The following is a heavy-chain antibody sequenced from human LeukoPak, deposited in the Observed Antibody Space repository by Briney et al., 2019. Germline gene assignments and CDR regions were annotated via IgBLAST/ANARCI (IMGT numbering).Heavy chain of an antibody. CDR3: ARPRSSGWFGAFDM. J-gene: IGHJ3*02. D-gene: IGHD6-19*01. Sequence: SETLSLTCTVSGGSISSYYWNWIRQPAGKGLEWIGRIYPSGSTSYNPSLKSRVTISVDTSKNQLSLKLTSVTAADTAVYYCARPRSSGWFGAFDMWGQGTMVMVSS. V-gene: IGHV4-4*07. CDR1: GGSISSYY. CDR2: IYPSGST.